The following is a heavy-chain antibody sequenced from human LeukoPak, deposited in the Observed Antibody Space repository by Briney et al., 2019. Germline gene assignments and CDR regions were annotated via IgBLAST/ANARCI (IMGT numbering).Heavy chain of an antibody. V-gene: IGHV4-38-2*02. CDR1: GYSISSGYY. Sequence: SETLSLTCTVSGYSISSGYYWGWIRQPPGKGLEWIGSIYHSGSTYYNPSLKSRVTISVDTSKNQFSLKLSSVTAADTAVYYCARERAYSSGWYGAFDIWGQGTMVTVSS. D-gene: IGHD6-19*01. CDR3: ARERAYSSGWYGAFDI. J-gene: IGHJ3*02. CDR2: IYHSGST.